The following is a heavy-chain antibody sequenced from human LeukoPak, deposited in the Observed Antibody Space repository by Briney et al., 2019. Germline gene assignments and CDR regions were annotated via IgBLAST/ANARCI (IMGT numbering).Heavy chain of an antibody. CDR1: GFIFSKSA. V-gene: IGHV3-30*18. CDR3: AKDIEEWPVKGGWCFDY. Sequence: GGSLRLSWAASGFIFSKSAIHWVRQAPGKGLEWVAVISYDGSNKYYADSVKGRFTISRDNSKNTLYLQINSLRAEDTAVYYCAKDIEEWPVKGGWCFDYWGQGTLVTVSS. J-gene: IGHJ4*02. CDR2: ISYDGSNK. D-gene: IGHD2-8*01.